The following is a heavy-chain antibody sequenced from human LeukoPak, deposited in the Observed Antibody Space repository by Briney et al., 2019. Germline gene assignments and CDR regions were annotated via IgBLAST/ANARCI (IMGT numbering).Heavy chain of an antibody. Sequence: GGSLRLSCAASGFTFSSYGMHWVRRAPGKGLEWVAVIWYDGSNKYYADSVKGRFTISRDNSKNTLYLQMNSLRAEDTAVYYCAREDYGDYFTYWGQGTLVTVSS. D-gene: IGHD4-17*01. CDR2: IWYDGSNK. CDR3: AREDYGDYFTY. J-gene: IGHJ4*02. V-gene: IGHV3-33*01. CDR1: GFTFSSYG.